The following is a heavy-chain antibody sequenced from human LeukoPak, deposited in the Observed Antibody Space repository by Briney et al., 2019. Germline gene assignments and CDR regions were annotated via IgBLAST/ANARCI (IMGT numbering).Heavy chain of an antibody. CDR3: ARDLHYWIAMDV. D-gene: IGHD1-1*01. CDR1: GFTFSSYY. Sequence: PGGSLRLSCEASGFTFSSYYMIWVRQAPGKGLEWVSVISVSGDWTYYADSVKGRFTISRDTSKTTVYLQMNSLRAEDTALYYCARDLHYWIAMDVWGQGTTVTVS. V-gene: IGHV3-23*01. CDR2: ISVSGDWT. J-gene: IGHJ6*02.